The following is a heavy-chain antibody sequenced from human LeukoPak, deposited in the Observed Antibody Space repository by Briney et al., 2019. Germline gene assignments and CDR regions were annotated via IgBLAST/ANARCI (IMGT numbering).Heavy chain of an antibody. D-gene: IGHD3-3*01. CDR2: ISGSGGST. J-gene: IGHJ4*02. CDR3: AKDRGRQRITIFGVVIMPFDY. V-gene: IGHV3-23*01. Sequence: PGGSLRLSCTASGFTFGDYAMSWVRQAPGKGLEWVSAISGSGGSTYYADSVKGRFTISRDNSKNTLYLQMNSLRAEDTAVYYCAKDRGRQRITIFGVVIMPFDYWGQGTLVTVSS. CDR1: GFTFGDYA.